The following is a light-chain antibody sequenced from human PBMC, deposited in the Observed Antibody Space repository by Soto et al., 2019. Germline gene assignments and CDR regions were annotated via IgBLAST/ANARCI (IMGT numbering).Light chain of an antibody. CDR3: QQYNSPKGT. V-gene: IGKV1-5*01. CDR2: DAS. J-gene: IGKJ1*01. Sequence: DLQMTQSPSTLSASVGDRVTITCRASQSISSWLAWYQQKPGKAPKLLIYDASSLESGVPSRFSGSGSGTEFTLTISSLQPDDFATYYCQQYNSPKGTFGQGTKVEIK. CDR1: QSISSW.